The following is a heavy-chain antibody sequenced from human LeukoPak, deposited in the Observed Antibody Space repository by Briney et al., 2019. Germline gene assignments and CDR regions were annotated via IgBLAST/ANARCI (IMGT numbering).Heavy chain of an antibody. V-gene: IGHV4-4*07. CDR3: ARVERGGLDY. Sequence: SETLSLTCTVSGGSISSYYWSWIRQPAGKGLEWIGRVYPGESSEYNPSLKSRVTMSVDTSKNQFSLKVNSVTAADTAVYYCARVERGGLDYWGQGTLVTASS. J-gene: IGHJ4*02. D-gene: IGHD3-10*01. CDR2: VYPGESS. CDR1: GGSISSYY.